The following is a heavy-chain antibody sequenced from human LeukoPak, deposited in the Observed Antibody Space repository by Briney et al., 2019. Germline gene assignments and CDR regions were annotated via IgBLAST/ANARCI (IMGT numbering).Heavy chain of an antibody. CDR2: INHSGST. Sequence: SETLSLTCAVYGGSFSGYYWSWIRQPPGKGLEWIGEINHSGSTNYNPSLKSRVTISVDTSKNQFSLKLSSVTAADTAVYYRASSDYVWGSYRFDYWGQGTLVTVSS. D-gene: IGHD3-16*02. CDR3: ASSDYVWGSYRFDY. J-gene: IGHJ4*02. CDR1: GGSFSGYY. V-gene: IGHV4-34*01.